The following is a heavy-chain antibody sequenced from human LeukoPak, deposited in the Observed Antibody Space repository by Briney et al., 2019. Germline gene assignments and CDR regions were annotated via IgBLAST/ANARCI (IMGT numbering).Heavy chain of an antibody. D-gene: IGHD5/OR15-5a*01. V-gene: IGHV1-2*04. CDR2: INPNSGGT. J-gene: IGHJ3*02. Sequence: ASVKVSCKASGYTFTGYYMHWVRQAPGQGLGWMGWINPNSGGTNYAQKFQGWVTMTRDTSISTAYMELSRPRSDDTAVYYCARGVYPARAFDIWGQGTMVTVSS. CDR3: ARGVYPARAFDI. CDR1: GYTFTGYY.